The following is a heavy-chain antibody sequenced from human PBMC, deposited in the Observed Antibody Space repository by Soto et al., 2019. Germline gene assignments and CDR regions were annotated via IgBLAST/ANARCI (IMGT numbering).Heavy chain of an antibody. CDR1: GGSISSSSCY. V-gene: IGHV4-39*01. CDR3: ARRRISLLLWFGESEYYFDY. Sequence: SETLSLTCTVSGGSISSSSCYWGWIRQPPGKGLEWIGSIYYSGSTYYNPSLKSRVTISVDTSKNQFSLKLSSVTAADTAVYYCARRRISLLLWFGESEYYFDYWGQGTLVTVSS. CDR2: IYYSGST. D-gene: IGHD3-10*01. J-gene: IGHJ4*02.